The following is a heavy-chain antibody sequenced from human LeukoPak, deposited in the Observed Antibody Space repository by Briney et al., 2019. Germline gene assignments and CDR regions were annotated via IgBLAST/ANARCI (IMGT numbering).Heavy chain of an antibody. Sequence: ASVKVSCKASGYTFTGYYMHWVRQAPGQGLEWMGWINPNSGGTNYAQKFQGRVTMTRDTSISTAYMELSRLRSDDTAMYYCARDKVGGPGMDVWGQGTTVTVSS. D-gene: IGHD2-15*01. CDR1: GYTFTGYY. CDR2: INPNSGGT. J-gene: IGHJ6*02. V-gene: IGHV1-2*02. CDR3: ARDKVGGPGMDV.